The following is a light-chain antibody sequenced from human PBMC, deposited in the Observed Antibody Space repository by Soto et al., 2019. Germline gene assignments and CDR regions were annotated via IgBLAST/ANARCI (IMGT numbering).Light chain of an antibody. Sequence: EIVMTQSPATLSVSPGNRVTLSCRASQSVRSTLAWYQQKPGQAPRLLIYGTSTRATGIPARFSGSGSGTEFTLTISSLQSEDFAVYYCQRYNNWPPITFGQGTRLEIK. CDR3: QRYNNWPPIT. CDR1: QSVRST. J-gene: IGKJ5*01. V-gene: IGKV3-15*01. CDR2: GTS.